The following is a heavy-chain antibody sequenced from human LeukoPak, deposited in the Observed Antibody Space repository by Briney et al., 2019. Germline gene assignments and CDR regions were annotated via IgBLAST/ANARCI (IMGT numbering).Heavy chain of an antibody. J-gene: IGHJ4*02. CDR3: ARVAEFGDLDY. V-gene: IGHV4-34*01. CDR2: INHSGST. CDR1: GGSFSGYY. Sequence: SETLSLTCAVYGGSFSGYYWSWIRQPPGNGLEWIGEINHSGSTNYNPSLKSRVTISVDTSKNQFSLKLSSVTAADTAVYYCARVAEFGDLDYWGQGTLVTVSS. D-gene: IGHD3-16*01.